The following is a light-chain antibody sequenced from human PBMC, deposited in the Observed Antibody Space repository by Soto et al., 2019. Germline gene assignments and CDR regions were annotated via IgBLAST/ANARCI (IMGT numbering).Light chain of an antibody. CDR1: QSMSVW. Sequence: DIKVNMSPSTLSGTVGDRVIISCRACQSMSVWLAGFQQKPGKPLKLLIYQASSLESGVPSRFSGSGSGTEFTLTISSLQPDDFATYYCQQYNSYSATSGQGTMA. CDR2: QAS. V-gene: IGKV1-5*03. CDR3: QQYNSYSAT. J-gene: IGKJ1*01.